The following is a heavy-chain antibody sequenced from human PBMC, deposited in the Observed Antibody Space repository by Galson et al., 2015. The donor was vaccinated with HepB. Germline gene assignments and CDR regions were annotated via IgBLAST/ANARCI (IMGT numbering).Heavy chain of an antibody. J-gene: IGHJ3*02. D-gene: IGHD6-13*01. V-gene: IGHV4-30-2*01. CDR1: GGSISSGGYS. CDR2: IYHSGST. Sequence: TLSLTCAVSGGSISSGGYSWSWIRQPPGKGLEWIGYIYHSGSTYYNPSLKSRVTISVDRSKNQFSLKLSSVTAADTAVYYCARVRSSSWDDAFDIWGQGTMVTVSS. CDR3: ARVRSSSWDDAFDI.